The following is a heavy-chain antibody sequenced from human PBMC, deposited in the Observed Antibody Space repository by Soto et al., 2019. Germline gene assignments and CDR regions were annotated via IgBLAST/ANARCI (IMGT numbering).Heavy chain of an antibody. CDR1: GLTFSNSW. J-gene: IGHJ6*03. CDR3: TTVGPTPLTYYDYIWGCYQYGYYSSYMDV. V-gene: IGHV3-15*01. CDR2: IKSKTDGGTT. D-gene: IGHD3-16*01. Sequence: PGGSLRLSCAASGLTFSNSWMSWVRQAPGKGLEWVGRIKSKTDGGTTDYAAPVKGRFTISRDDSKNTLYLQMNSMKTEDTAVYYCTTVGPTPLTYYDYIWGCYQYGYYSSYMDVWGKGTTVTVSS.